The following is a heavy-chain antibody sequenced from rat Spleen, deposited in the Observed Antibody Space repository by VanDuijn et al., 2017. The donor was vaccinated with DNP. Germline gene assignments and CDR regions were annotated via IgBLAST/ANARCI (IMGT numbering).Heavy chain of an antibody. CDR1: GFTFSDYA. CDR3: ATLKLDWFTY. Sequence: EVQLVESGGGLVQPGNSLKLSCAASGFTFSDYAMAWVRQSPKKGLEWVATIIYDGTSTFYRDSVKGRFTISKDFAQNTLYLQMDSLRSEDTATYYCATLKLDWFTYWGQGTLVTVSS. V-gene: IGHV5S10*01. CDR2: IIYDGTST. D-gene: IGHD1-10*01. J-gene: IGHJ3*01.